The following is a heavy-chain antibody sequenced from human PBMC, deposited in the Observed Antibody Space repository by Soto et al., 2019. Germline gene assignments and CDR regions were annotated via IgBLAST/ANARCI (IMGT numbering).Heavy chain of an antibody. CDR1: GFSFGSYA. V-gene: IGHV3-23*01. D-gene: IGHD3-3*01. CDR3: ARWSYLDY. CDR2: ISGSDGKT. J-gene: IGHJ4*02. Sequence: GSLRLSCAASGFSFGSYALSWVRQAPGKGLEWVSTISGSDGKTFYADSVKGRFSISRDASQSTLYLQMNSLRADDTAMYYCARWSYLDYWGQGTRVTVSS.